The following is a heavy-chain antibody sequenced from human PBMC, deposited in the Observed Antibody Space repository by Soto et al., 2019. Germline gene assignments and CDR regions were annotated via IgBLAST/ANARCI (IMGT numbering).Heavy chain of an antibody. CDR3: ARGDSSSWYSDWFDP. Sequence: GGSLRLSCAASGFTFSSYSMNWVRQAPGKGLEWVSYISSSSSTIYYADSVKGRFTISRDDSKNTLYLQMNSLRAEDTAVYYCARGDSSSWYSDWFDPWGQGTLVTVSS. V-gene: IGHV3-48*01. D-gene: IGHD6-13*01. J-gene: IGHJ5*02. CDR2: ISSSSSTI. CDR1: GFTFSSYS.